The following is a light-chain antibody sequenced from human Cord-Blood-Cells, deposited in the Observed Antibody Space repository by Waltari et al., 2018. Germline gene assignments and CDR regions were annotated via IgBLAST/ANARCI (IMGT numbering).Light chain of an antibody. CDR3: FSYAGSSTYV. CDR2: EAS. J-gene: IGLJ1*01. V-gene: IGLV2-23*01. CDR1: STDVGSYNP. Sequence: QSALTQPASVSGSPGQSITISCTGTSTDVGSYNPVSWYQQHPGKAPKLMICEASKRPSGVSNRFSGPKSGNTASLTISGLQAEDEADYYCFSYAGSSTYVVGTGTKATVL.